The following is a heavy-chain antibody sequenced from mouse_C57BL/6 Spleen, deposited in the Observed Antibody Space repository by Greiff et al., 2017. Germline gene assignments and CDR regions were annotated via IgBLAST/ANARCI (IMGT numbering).Heavy chain of an antibody. CDR3: TTDGSSPPWAAY. J-gene: IGHJ3*01. CDR2: IDPEDGDT. D-gene: IGHD1-1*01. CDR1: GFNIKDYY. V-gene: IGHV14-1*01. Sequence: VQLQQSGAELVRPGASVKLSCTASGFNIKDYYMHWVKQRPEQGLEWIGRIDPEDGDTEYAPKFQGKATMAAAPSSNPAYLQLGSLTSEDTAVYYCTTDGSSPPWAAYGGQETLVTVSA.